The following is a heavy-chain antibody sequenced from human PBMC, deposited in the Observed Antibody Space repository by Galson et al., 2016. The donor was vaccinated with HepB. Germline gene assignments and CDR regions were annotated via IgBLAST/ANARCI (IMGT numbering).Heavy chain of an antibody. CDR3: ARQRWRLGIAAATGYYYYGMDV. V-gene: IGHV5-51*01. Sequence: QSGAAVKKPGESLKISCKGSGYTFSNYWIGWVRQMPGKGLEWMGIIYPGDSDIRYSPSFQGQVTIPADKSISTAHLQWSSLKASDPAVYYCARQRWRLGIAAATGYYYYGMDVWGQGTTVTVSS. J-gene: IGHJ6*02. CDR1: GYTFSNYW. CDR2: IYPGDSDI. D-gene: IGHD6-13*01.